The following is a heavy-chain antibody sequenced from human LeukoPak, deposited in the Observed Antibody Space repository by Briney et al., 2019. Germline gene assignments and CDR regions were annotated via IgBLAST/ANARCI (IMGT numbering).Heavy chain of an antibody. CDR2: IISDGGST. Sequence: GGSLRLSCAASGFTFSTYWMHWVRQAPGKGLVWVSRIISDGGSTSYADSVKGRFTISRDNAKNTLYLQMNSLRAEDTAVYYCAREYYDRRGYFLLHYFDHWGQGTLVTVSS. CDR3: AREYYDRRGYFLLHYFDH. J-gene: IGHJ4*02. D-gene: IGHD3-22*01. CDR1: GFTFSTYW. V-gene: IGHV3-74*01.